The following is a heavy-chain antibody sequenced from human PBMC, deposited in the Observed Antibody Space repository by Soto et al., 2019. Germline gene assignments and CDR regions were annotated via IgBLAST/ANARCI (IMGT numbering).Heavy chain of an antibody. J-gene: IGHJ6*02. CDR2: IIPIFGTA. V-gene: IGHV1-69*01. CDR3: ARAAYGNTGPYYYYGMDV. Sequence: SVKGACKGSGDAFSIDAGSWVLQAPGQGLEVMGCIIPIFGTANYAQQFQGRVTITADESTSTAYMELSSLRSEDTAVYYCARAAYGNTGPYYYYGMDVWGQGTTVTVSS. CDR1: GDAFSIDA. D-gene: IGHD2-21*01.